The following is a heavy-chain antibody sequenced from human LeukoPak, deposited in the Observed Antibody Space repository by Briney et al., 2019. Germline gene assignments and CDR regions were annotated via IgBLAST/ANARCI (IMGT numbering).Heavy chain of an antibody. D-gene: IGHD2-2*01. J-gene: IGHJ4*02. CDR2: ISSSSSTI. V-gene: IGHV3-48*02. CDR3: ARPHYSSSSWQDY. CDR1: GFTFSSYS. Sequence: GGSLRLSCAASGFTFSSYSMNWVRQVPGKGLEWVSYISSSSSTIYYADSVKGRFTISRDNAKNSLYLQMNSLRDEDTAVYYCARPHYSSSSWQDYWGQGTLVTVSS.